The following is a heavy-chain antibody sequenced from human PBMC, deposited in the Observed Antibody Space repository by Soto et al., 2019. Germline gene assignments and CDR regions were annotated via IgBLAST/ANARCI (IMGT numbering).Heavy chain of an antibody. CDR2: MNPNSGNT. CDR3: ARNLPLYYDYIWGSYSQDAFDI. J-gene: IGHJ3*02. Sequence: ASVKVSCKASGYTFTSYDINWVRQATGQGLEWMGWMNPNSGNTGYAQKFQGRVTMTRNTSISTAYMELSSLRSEDTAVYYCARNLPLYYDYIWGSYSQDAFDIWGQGTMVTVSS. D-gene: IGHD3-16*01. V-gene: IGHV1-8*01. CDR1: GYTFTSYD.